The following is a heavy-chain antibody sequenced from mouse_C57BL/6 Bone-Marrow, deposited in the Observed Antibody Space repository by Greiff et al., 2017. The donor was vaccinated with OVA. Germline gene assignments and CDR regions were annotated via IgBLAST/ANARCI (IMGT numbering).Heavy chain of an antibody. CDR2: IRNKANNHAT. V-gene: IGHV6-6*01. Sequence: EVQGVESGGGLVQPGGSMKLSCAASGFTFSDAWMDWGRQSPETGLEGVAEIRNKANNHATYYAESVKGRFTISRDYSKSSVYLRMNSLRAEDTGIYYCTRKGGLGTWFADWGQGTLVTVSA. D-gene: IGHD2-4*01. CDR1: GFTFSDAW. CDR3: TRKGGLGTWFAD. J-gene: IGHJ3*01.